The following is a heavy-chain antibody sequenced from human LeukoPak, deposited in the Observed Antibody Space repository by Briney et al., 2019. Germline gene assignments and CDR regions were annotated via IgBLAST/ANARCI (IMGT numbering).Heavy chain of an antibody. CDR3: ARGGVAVPAANNWFDP. D-gene: IGHD2-2*01. V-gene: IGHV4-61*01. CDR1: GGSISSSSYY. Sequence: SETLSLTCTVSGGSISSSSYYWSWIRQPPGKGLEWIGYIYYSGNTNYNPSLKSRVTISVDTSRNQFSLKLRSVTAADTAVYYCARGGVAVPAANNWFDPWGQGTLVTVSS. CDR2: IYYSGNT. J-gene: IGHJ5*02.